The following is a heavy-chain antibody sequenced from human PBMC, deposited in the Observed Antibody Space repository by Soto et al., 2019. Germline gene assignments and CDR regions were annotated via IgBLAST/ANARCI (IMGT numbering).Heavy chain of an antibody. V-gene: IGHV3-23*01. CDR2: ISGSDDST. CDR1: GFTFSSYA. D-gene: IGHD6-6*01. Sequence: EVKLLESRGGLVQPGESLRLSCAASGFTFSSYAMSWVRQAPGKGLEWVSVISGSDDSTYYADSVKGRFTISRDNSKNTLYLQMNSLRAEDTAVYYCAKRSSSSTFDYWGQGTPVTVSS. CDR3: AKRSSSSTFDY. J-gene: IGHJ4*02.